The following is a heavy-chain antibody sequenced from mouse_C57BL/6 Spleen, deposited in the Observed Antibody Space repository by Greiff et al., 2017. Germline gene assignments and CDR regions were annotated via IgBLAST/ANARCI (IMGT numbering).Heavy chain of an antibody. V-gene: IGHV1-22*01. CDR2: INPNNGGT. CDR3: ARYGYGSSYSYAMDY. CDR1: GYTFTDYN. Sequence: EVQLQQSGPELVKPGASVKMSCKASGYTFTDYNMHWVKQSHGKSLEWIGYINPNNGGTSYNQKFKGKATLTVNKSSSTAYMELRSLTSEDSAVYYCARYGYGSSYSYAMDYWGQGTSVTVSS. D-gene: IGHD1-1*01. J-gene: IGHJ4*01.